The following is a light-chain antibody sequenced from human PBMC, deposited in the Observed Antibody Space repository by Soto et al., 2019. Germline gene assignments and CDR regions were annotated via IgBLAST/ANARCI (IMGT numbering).Light chain of an antibody. V-gene: IGKV3-20*01. CDR1: QSVSRD. CDR3: QQYGSSPWT. J-gene: IGKJ1*01. Sequence: EIVLTQSPATLAVSPGERATLSCRASQSVSRDLAWYQQKPGQAPRLLIYDASSRATGIPDRFSGGGSGTDFTLTISRLEPEDFAVYYCQQYGSSPWTFGQGTKVDI. CDR2: DAS.